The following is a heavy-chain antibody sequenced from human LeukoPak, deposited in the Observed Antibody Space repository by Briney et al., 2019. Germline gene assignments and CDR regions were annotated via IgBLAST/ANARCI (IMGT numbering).Heavy chain of an antibody. D-gene: IGHD2-2*01. CDR1: GGTFSSYA. V-gene: IGHV1-69*13. Sequence: ASVKVSFKASGGTFSSYAISWVRQAPGQGLEWMGGIIPIFGTANYAQKFQGRVTITADESTSTAYMELSSLRSEDTAVYYCARAPLGYCSSTSCYGIDYWGQGTLVTVSS. CDR2: IIPIFGTA. J-gene: IGHJ4*02. CDR3: ARAPLGYCSSTSCYGIDY.